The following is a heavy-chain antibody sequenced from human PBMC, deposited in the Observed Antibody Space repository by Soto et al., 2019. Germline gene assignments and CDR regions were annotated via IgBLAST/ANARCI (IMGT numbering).Heavy chain of an antibody. CDR1: GGSISSGDYY. J-gene: IGHJ4*02. V-gene: IGHV4-30-4*01. CDR3: ARAGGVELALEIFDY. Sequence: SETLSLTCTVSGGSISSGDYYWSWIRQPAGKGLEWIGYIYNSGSTYYNPSLESRVTISADTSKNQFSLKLNSVTAADTAVYYCARAGGVELALEIFDYWGQGTLVTAPQ. D-gene: IGHD1-7*01. CDR2: IYNSGST.